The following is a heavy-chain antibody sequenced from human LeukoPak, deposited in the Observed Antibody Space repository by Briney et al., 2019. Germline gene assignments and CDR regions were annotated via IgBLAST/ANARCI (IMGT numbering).Heavy chain of an antibody. D-gene: IGHD3-10*01. CDR2: LYSGGRT. Sequence: GGSLRLSCAASGFTVSSNYLSWVRQAPGKGLEWVSVLYSGGRTYYADSVKGRFIISRDNSKNTLYLQMNSLRAEDTAMYYCARVYYGSGSLHYYYYMDVWGKGTAVTISS. CDR3: ARVYYGSGSLHYYYYMDV. J-gene: IGHJ6*03. V-gene: IGHV3-53*01. CDR1: GFTVSSNY.